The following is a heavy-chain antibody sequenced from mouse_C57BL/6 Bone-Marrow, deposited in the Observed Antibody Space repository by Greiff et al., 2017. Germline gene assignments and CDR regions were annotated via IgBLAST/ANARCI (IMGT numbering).Heavy chain of an antibody. CDR1: GFTFSDYG. D-gene: IGHD3-3*01. Sequence: EVQVVESGGGLVKPGVSLKLSCAASGFTFSDYGMHWVRQAPEKGLEWVAYISRGSNTIYYADTVKGRFTISRDNAKNTLFLQMTSLRSEDTAMYYCARYLGDYWGQGTTLTVSS. V-gene: IGHV5-17*01. CDR2: ISRGSNTI. CDR3: ARYLGDY. J-gene: IGHJ2*01.